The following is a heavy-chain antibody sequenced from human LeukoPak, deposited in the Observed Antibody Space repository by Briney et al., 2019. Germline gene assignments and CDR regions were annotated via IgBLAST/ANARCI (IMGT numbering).Heavy chain of an antibody. CDR3: ANGITIFGVVKEADY. D-gene: IGHD3-3*01. CDR2: IYYSGST. V-gene: IGHV4-39*01. CDR1: GGSISSSSYY. Sequence: SETLSLTFSVSGGSISSSSYYWGWIRQPPGKGLEWIGSIYYSGSTYYNPSLKSRVTISVDTSKNQFSLKLSSVTAADTAVYYCANGITIFGVVKEADYWGQGTLVTVSS. J-gene: IGHJ4*02.